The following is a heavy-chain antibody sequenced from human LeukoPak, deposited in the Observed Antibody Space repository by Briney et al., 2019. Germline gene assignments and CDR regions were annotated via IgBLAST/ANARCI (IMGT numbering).Heavy chain of an antibody. V-gene: IGHV2-5*02. CDR2: IYWDDDK. Sequence: SGPTLVNPTQTLTLTCTFSGFSLSTSGVGVGWIRQPPVKALEWLALIYWDDDKSYSPSLKSRLTITKDTSKNQVVLTMTNMDPVDTATYYCARGRRDGYNLPYCFDYWGQGTLVTVSS. CDR3: ARGRRDGYNLPYCFDY. J-gene: IGHJ4*02. CDR1: GFSLSTSGVG. D-gene: IGHD5-24*01.